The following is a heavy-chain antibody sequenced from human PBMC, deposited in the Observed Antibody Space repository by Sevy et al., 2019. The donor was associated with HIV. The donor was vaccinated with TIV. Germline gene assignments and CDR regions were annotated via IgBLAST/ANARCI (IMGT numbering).Heavy chain of an antibody. CDR1: GGTFRSYG. CDR2: IIPMIGTA. V-gene: IGHV1-69*13. Sequence: ASVKVSCKASGGTFRSYGISWVRQAPGQGLEWMGGIIPMIGTANYAQKFQGRVTITADESTSTGYVELSSLRSEVTDVYYGVRGTVREITRRLGRYDMDVWGQGTTVTVSS. D-gene: IGHD3-10*02. J-gene: IGHJ6*02. CDR3: VRGTVREITRRLGRYDMDV.